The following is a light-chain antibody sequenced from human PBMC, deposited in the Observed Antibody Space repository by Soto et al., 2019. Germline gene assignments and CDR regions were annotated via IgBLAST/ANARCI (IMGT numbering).Light chain of an antibody. V-gene: IGKV3-15*01. J-gene: IGKJ4*01. CDR1: QSVSLS. CDR3: QQYNNWAPFT. Sequence: EIVMTQSPAPLSVSPGERATLSCRASQSVSLSFAWYQQKPGQAPRLLIYGASTRATGIPARITGSGSGTEFTLTISSMQSEDFAVYYCQQYNNWAPFTCGGGTKVEIK. CDR2: GAS.